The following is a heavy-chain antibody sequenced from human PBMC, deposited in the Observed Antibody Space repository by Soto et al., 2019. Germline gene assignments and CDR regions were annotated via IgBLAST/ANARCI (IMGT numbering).Heavy chain of an antibody. Sequence: SVKVSCKASGGTFSSYAISWVRQAPGQGLEWMGGIIPIFGTANYAQKFQGRVTITADESTSTAFMELSSLRSEDTAVYYCARGRGYYDSSGYRFYYFDYWGQGTLVTVSS. CDR3: ARGRGYYDSSGYRFYYFDY. V-gene: IGHV1-69*13. CDR2: IIPIFGTA. J-gene: IGHJ4*02. CDR1: GGTFSSYA. D-gene: IGHD3-22*01.